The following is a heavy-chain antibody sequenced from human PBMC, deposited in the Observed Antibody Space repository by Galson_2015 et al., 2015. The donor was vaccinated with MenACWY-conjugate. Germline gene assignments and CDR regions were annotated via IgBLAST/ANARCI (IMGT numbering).Heavy chain of an antibody. CDR1: GFIFNTYW. J-gene: IGHJ4*02. D-gene: IGHD1-26*01. CDR2: INPGGSST. CDR3: AKTRGASFYFDS. V-gene: IGHV3-74*01. Sequence: SLRLSCAASGFIFNTYWMHWVRQAPGKGLVWVSRINPGGSSTTYADSVKDRFNISSDTAKNTLYLQMNSLRPEDTAVFYCAKTRGASFYFDSWGQGTLVTVSS.